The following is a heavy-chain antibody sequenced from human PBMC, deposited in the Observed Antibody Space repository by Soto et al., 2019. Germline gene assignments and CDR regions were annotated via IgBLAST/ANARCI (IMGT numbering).Heavy chain of an antibody. J-gene: IGHJ4*02. CDR2: ISGSGGST. CDR1: GFTFSSYA. CDR3: AKVGLGLRFYGDKFDFDY. V-gene: IGHV3-23*01. Sequence: PGGSLRLSCAASGFTFSSYAMSWVRQAPGKGLEWVSAISGSGGSTYYADSVKGRFTISRDNSKNTLYLQMNSLRAEDTAVYYCAKVGLGLRFYGDKFDFDYWGQGTLVTVSS. D-gene: IGHD4-17*01.